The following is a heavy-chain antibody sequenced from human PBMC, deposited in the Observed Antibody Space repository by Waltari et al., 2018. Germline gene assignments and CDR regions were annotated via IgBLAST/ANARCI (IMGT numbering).Heavy chain of an antibody. D-gene: IGHD3-10*01. CDR3: AKLLWFGGSSFDI. J-gene: IGHJ3*02. V-gene: IGHV3-30*18. Sequence: QVQLVESGGAVVQPGRSLRLSCAASGFNFSSYGMHWARQAPGKGLEWVAVISYDGSNKYYADSVKGRFTISRDNSKNTLYLQMNSLRAEDTAVYYCAKLLWFGGSSFDIWGQGTMVTVSS. CDR2: ISYDGSNK. CDR1: GFNFSSYG.